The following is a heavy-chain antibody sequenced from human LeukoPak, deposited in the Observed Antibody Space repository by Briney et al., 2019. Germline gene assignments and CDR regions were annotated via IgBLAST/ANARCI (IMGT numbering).Heavy chain of an antibody. CDR3: ARDDSSRDDSGGYHY. CDR2: IHMSGST. V-gene: IGHV4-4*07. D-gene: IGHD3-22*01. J-gene: IGHJ4*02. Sequence: SDTLSLTCTVSGDSINSYHWSWIRQPAGKGLEWIRRIHMSGSTNYNPSLRSRVAISMDNSKNQFSLKLKSVTAADTAVYYCARDDSSRDDSGGYHYWGQGTLVTISS. CDR1: GDSINSYH.